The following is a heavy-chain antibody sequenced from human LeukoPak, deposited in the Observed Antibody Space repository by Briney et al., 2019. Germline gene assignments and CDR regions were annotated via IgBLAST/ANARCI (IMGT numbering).Heavy chain of an antibody. Sequence: GASVKVSCKASGYTFTSYDINWVRQATGQGLEWMGWMNPNSGNTGYAQKFQGRVTMTRNTSISTAYMELSSLRSEDTAVYYCARVGYYDSSGYYSPQKAFDYWSQGTLVTVSS. D-gene: IGHD3-22*01. V-gene: IGHV1-8*01. CDR3: ARVGYYDSSGYYSPQKAFDY. J-gene: IGHJ4*02. CDR2: MNPNSGNT. CDR1: GYTFTSYD.